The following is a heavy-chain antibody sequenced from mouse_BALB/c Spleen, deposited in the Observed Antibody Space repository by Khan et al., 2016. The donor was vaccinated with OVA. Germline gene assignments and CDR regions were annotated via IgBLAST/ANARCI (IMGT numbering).Heavy chain of an antibody. D-gene: IGHD2-2*01. CDR1: GYSITSGYY. Sequence: EVQLQESGPGLVKPSQSLSLTCSVTGYSITSGYYWNWIRQFPGNKLEWMGFISYDGNNNFNPSLKNRISITRDTSKNQFFLQLNSVTTEDTGTYCCASGKWLRALFDYWGQGTLVTVSA. CDR3: ASGKWLRALFDY. CDR2: ISYDGNN. V-gene: IGHV3-6*02. J-gene: IGHJ3*01.